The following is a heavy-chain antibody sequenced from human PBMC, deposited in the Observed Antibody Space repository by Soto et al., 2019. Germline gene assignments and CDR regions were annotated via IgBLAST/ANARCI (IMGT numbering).Heavy chain of an antibody. Sequence: QVRLQESGPGLVKPSETLSLTCTVSGGSISRYYWSWIRQPPGKGLEWIGYLYNTGSTIYNPSLKSRVTISVDTSKNQFSLKLNSLTAADTAVYYCARDLWGYCGTDCYPLDVWGQGTTATVSS. J-gene: IGHJ6*02. CDR1: GGSISRYY. CDR2: LYNTGST. D-gene: IGHD2-21*02. CDR3: ARDLWGYCGTDCYPLDV. V-gene: IGHV4-59*01.